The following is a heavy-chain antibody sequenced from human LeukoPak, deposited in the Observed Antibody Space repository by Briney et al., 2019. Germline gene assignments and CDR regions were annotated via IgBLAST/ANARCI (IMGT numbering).Heavy chain of an antibody. CDR2: IRGDTGNI. V-gene: IGHV1-18*04. CDR3: ATYSGRYYLKRGAFDI. J-gene: IGHJ3*02. D-gene: IGHD1-26*01. CDR1: GYTFTGYY. Sequence: ASVKVSCKASGYTFTGYYMHWVRQAPGHGLECMGWIRGDTGNIEYTQNFQGRVTMTTDTSTSTAYMELRSLRSDDTAVYYCATYSGRYYLKRGAFDIWGQGTMVTVSS.